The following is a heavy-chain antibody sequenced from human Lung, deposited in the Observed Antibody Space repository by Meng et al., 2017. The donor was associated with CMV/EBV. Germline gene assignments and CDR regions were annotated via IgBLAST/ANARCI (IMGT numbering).Heavy chain of an antibody. CDR2: IYPHNGGT. J-gene: IGHJ4*02. CDR1: GDTLIDFF. Sequence: CEVSGDTLIDFFIHWVRQAPGQRLEWMSRIYPHNGGTSFAQRFQDRVTVTWDTSISTAYMELRSLRSDDTAAYYCARGRRVGNTAFDYWGQGTLVTVSS. CDR3: ARGRRVGNTAFDY. V-gene: IGHV1-2*06. D-gene: IGHD1-26*01.